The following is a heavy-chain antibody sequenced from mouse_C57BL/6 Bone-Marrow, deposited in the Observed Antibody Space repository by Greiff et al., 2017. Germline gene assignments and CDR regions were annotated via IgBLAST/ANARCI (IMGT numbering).Heavy chain of an antibody. Sequence: VQLQQSGAELVKPGASVKLSCTASGFNFTDYYMHWVKQRTEKGLEWIGRIDPEYGDTNYNQKFQGKDTLTADPSSSTAYLQLNSLTSEDSAVXYYACRAYDYYNRMDYWGQGTSVTVSA. D-gene: IGHD2-4*01. CDR3: ACRAYDYYNRMDY. CDR1: GFNFTDYY. J-gene: IGHJ4*01. V-gene: IGHV14-2*01. CDR2: IDPEYGDT.